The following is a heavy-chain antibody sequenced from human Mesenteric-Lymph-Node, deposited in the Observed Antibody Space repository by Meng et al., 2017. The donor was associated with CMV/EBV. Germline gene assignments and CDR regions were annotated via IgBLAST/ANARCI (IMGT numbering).Heavy chain of an antibody. Sequence: ETLSLTCTVSGYSISSGYYWGWIRQPPGKGLEWVSSISSSSSYIYYADSVKGRFTISRDNAKNSLYLQMNSLRAEDTAVYYCARDSFPGGSGSYYKVYGMDVWGQGTTVTVSS. D-gene: IGHD3-10*01. CDR3: ARDSFPGGSGSYYKVYGMDV. CDR2: ISSSSSYI. CDR1: GYSISSGYY. V-gene: IGHV3-21*01. J-gene: IGHJ6*02.